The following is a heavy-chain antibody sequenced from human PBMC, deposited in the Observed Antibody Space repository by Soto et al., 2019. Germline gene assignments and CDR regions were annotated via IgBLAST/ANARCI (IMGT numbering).Heavy chain of an antibody. CDR3: ASDLVGASDSYGLDV. CDR2: ISSSSSYT. CDR1: GFTFSDYY. J-gene: IGHJ6*02. D-gene: IGHD1-26*01. V-gene: IGHV3-11*06. Sequence: GGSLRLSCAASGFTFSDYYMSWIRQAPGKGLEWVSYISSSSSYTNYADSVKGRFTISRDNAKDSLYLQMNSLRAEDTAVYYCASDLVGASDSYGLDVWGQGTPVTVSS.